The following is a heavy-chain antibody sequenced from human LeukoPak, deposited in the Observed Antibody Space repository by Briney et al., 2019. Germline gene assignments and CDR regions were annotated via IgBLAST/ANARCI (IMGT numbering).Heavy chain of an antibody. CDR1: GGSISSDY. D-gene: IGHD2/OR15-2a*01. Sequence: KPSETLSLTCTVSGGSISSDYWSWIRQPPGKGLEWIGYIYYSGSTNYNPSLKSRVTISVDTSKNQFSLKLRSVTAADTAVYYCARGVQDKNRGVLLYYYYYYMDVWGKGTTVTISS. J-gene: IGHJ6*03. CDR3: ARGVQDKNRGVLLYYYYYYMDV. V-gene: IGHV4-59*01. CDR2: IYYSGST.